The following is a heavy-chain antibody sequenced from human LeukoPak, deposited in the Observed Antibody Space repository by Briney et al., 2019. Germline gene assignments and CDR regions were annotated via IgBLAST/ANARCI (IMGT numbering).Heavy chain of an antibody. V-gene: IGHV5-51*01. CDR2: IYPGDSDT. CDR3: ARCDYYGSGSSCFFDP. CDR1: GYSFTSYW. J-gene: IGHJ5*02. Sequence: GESLKISCKGSGYSFTSYWIGWARQMPGKGLEWMGMIYPGDSDTRYSPSFQGQVTISADKSTSTAYLQWSSLKASDTAMYYCARCDYYGSGSSCFFDPWGQGTLVTVSS. D-gene: IGHD3-10*01.